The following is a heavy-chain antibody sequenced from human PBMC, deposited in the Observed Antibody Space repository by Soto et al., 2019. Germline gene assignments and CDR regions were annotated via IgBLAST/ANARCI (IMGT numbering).Heavy chain of an antibody. CDR3: ARPTGRYSYGYPYYYYGMDV. D-gene: IGHD5-18*01. V-gene: IGHV1-69*13. Sequence: SSVKVSCTASGGTFSSYAISWVRQAPGQGLEWMGGIIPIFGTANYAQKFQGRVTITADESTSTAYMELSSLRSEDTAVYYCARPTGRYSYGYPYYYYGMDVWGQGTTVTVSS. J-gene: IGHJ6*02. CDR1: GGTFSSYA. CDR2: IIPIFGTA.